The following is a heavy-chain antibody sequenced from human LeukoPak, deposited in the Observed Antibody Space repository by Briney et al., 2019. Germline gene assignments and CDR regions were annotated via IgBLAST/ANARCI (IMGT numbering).Heavy chain of an antibody. J-gene: IGHJ4*02. V-gene: IGHV4-30-2*01. CDR1: GGSISSGGYY. CDR2: IYHSGST. CDR3: ASEGPYGYVDY. Sequence: SETLSLTCTVSGGSISSGGYYWSWIRQPPGKGLEWIGYIYHSGSTYYNPSLKSRVTISVDRSKNQFSLKLSSVTAADTAVYYCASEGPYGYVDYWGQGTLVTVSS. D-gene: IGHD3-10*01.